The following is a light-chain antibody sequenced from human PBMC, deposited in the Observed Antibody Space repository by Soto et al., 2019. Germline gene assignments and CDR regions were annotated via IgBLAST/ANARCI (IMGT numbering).Light chain of an antibody. Sequence: EIVLTQSPGTLSLSPGERATVSCGASQSVGNNYLAWYQQKVGQAPRLLIHAASSRATGIPDRFSGRGSGTDFTLTINRLEPEDFAVYYCQQYASSPLTFGGGTKVEIK. J-gene: IGKJ4*01. CDR2: AAS. V-gene: IGKV3-20*01. CDR3: QQYASSPLT. CDR1: QSVGNNY.